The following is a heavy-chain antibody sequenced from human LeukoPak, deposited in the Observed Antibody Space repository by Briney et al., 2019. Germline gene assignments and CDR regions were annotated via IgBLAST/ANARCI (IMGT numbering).Heavy chain of an antibody. CDR3: ARSYSSSWYPRGDYYFDY. CDR2: IIPMFGTA. V-gene: IGHV1-69*13. J-gene: IGHJ4*02. D-gene: IGHD6-13*01. Sequence: PVKVCCKASGGTFSSYAISWVRQAPGQGLEWMGGIIPMFGTANYAQKFQGRVTITADESTSTTYMELSSLRSEDTAVYYCARSYSSSWYPRGDYYFDYWGQGSLVTVSS. CDR1: GGTFSSYA.